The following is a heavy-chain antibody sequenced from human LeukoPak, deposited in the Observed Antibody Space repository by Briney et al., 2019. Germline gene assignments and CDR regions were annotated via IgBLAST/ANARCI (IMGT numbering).Heavy chain of an antibody. D-gene: IGHD3-3*01. CDR2: IKGDGIST. Sequence: GGSLRLSCTASGFDFSSNWMHWVRHAPGQGLVWVSRIKGDGISTNYADSVKGRFTISRDIAKNTLYLQMNSLRAEDTGVYYCAKDHYWSIDYWGRGTLVTVSS. CDR3: AKDHYWSIDY. J-gene: IGHJ4*02. CDR1: GFDFSSNW. V-gene: IGHV3-74*01.